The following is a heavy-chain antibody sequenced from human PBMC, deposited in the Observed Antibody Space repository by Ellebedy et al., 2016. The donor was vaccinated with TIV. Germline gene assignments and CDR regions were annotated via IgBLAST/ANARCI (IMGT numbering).Heavy chain of an antibody. CDR2: ISDDGNIQ. D-gene: IGHD1-26*01. CDR3: ARGSRRSGTYYTDN. CDR1: GFTFSDHA. V-gene: IGHV3-30-3*01. J-gene: IGHJ4*02. Sequence: GESLKISCAASGFTFSDHAMLWVRQAPGKGLEWVSVISDDGNIQDHADSVKGRFTVSRDNSKNSLWLQMISLGPEDTAVYFCARGSRRSGTYYTDNWGQGTLVTVSS.